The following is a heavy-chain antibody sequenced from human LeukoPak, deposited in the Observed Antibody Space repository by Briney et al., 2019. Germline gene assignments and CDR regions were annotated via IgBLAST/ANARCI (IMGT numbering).Heavy chain of an antibody. D-gene: IGHD4-11*01. Sequence: GGSLRLSCAASGLTFDDHGMSWVRQAPGKGLQWVSAVNWNGDSTSYADSVKGRFTISRDNAENSLYLQMNSLRAEDTALYYCAREKVTTDNYYYMDVWGKGTTVTVSS. CDR1: GLTFDDHG. V-gene: IGHV3-20*04. CDR3: AREKVTTDNYYYMDV. CDR2: VNWNGDST. J-gene: IGHJ6*03.